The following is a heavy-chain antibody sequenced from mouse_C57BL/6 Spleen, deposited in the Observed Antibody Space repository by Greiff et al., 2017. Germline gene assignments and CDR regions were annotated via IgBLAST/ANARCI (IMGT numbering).Heavy chain of an antibody. CDR3: ARRYDGYPFAC. J-gene: IGHJ3*01. Sequence: QVQLQQPGAELVRPGSSVKLSCKASGYTFTSYWMDWVKQRPGQGLEWIGNIYPSDSETHYNQKFKDKATLTVDKSSSTAYMHLSSLTSEDSAVYYCARRYDGYPFACWGQGTLVTVSA. D-gene: IGHD2-3*01. V-gene: IGHV1-61*01. CDR1: GYTFTSYW. CDR2: IYPSDSET.